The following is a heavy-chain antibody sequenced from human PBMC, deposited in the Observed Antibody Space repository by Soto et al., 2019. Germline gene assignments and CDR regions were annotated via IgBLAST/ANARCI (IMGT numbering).Heavy chain of an antibody. CDR1: GFTLSSLA. CDR3: ASGTRYFFDP. D-gene: IGHD1-1*01. J-gene: IGHJ5*02. V-gene: IGHV3-33*01. Sequence: QVQLVESGGGVVQPAKSLRLSCVASGFTLSSLAMNWVRQASGKGLEWVAIIWSDGIEKFYGDSMKGRFTISRDDSKNTLYLQMDSLRADDTAVYYCASGTRYFFDPWGQGTPVTVSS. CDR2: IWSDGIEK.